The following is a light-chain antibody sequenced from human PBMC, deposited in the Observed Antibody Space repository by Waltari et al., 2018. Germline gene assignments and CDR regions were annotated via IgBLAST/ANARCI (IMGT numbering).Light chain of an antibody. CDR2: DGN. CDR3: ISYTSTTTYVV. Sequence: YQQHPSKAPQLIIYDGNKRHSGVSHRFSASKSGNTASLTIFGLQAEDEADYYCISYTSTTTYVVVGGGTKLTVL. J-gene: IGLJ2*01. V-gene: IGLV2-14*02.